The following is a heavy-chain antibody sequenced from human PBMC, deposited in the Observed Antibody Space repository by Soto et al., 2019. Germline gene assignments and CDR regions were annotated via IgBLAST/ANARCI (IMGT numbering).Heavy chain of an antibody. V-gene: IGHV4-34*01. Sequence: ASETLSLTCAVYGGSFSGYYWSWIRQPPGKGLEWIGEINHSGSTNYNPSLRSRVTISVDTSKNQFSLKLSSVTAADTAVYYCARGHIYCTNGVRYRPWFDPWGQGTLVTVSS. CDR3: ARGHIYCTNGVRYRPWFDP. J-gene: IGHJ5*02. CDR1: GGSFSGYY. D-gene: IGHD2-8*01. CDR2: INHSGST.